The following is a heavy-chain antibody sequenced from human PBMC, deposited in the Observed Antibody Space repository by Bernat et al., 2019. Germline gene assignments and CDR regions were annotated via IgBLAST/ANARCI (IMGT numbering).Heavy chain of an antibody. CDR2: IKQDGSEK. J-gene: IGHJ4*02. CDR1: GFTFSSYW. Sequence: EVQLVESGGGLVQPGGSLRLSCAAPGFTFSSYWMSWVRQAPGKGLEWVANIKQDGSEKYYVDSVKGRFTISRDNAKNSLYLQMNSLRAEDTAVYYCARSRRYSYGYFDYWGQGTLVTVSS. D-gene: IGHD5-18*01. CDR3: ARSRRYSYGYFDY. V-gene: IGHV3-7*03.